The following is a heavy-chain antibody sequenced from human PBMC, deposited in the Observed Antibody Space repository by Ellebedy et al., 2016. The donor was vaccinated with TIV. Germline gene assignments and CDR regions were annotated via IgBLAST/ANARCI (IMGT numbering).Heavy chain of an antibody. Sequence: AASVKVSCKASGYSFVAYYMHWVRLAPGQGLEWMGWINPSSGGTNYAQKFQGRVTMTSDTSISTADMELSRLSSDDTAVYYCVRDIGGSTWGRDWGQGTLVTVSS. D-gene: IGHD6-13*01. CDR2: INPSSGGT. J-gene: IGHJ4*02. CDR1: GYSFVAYY. V-gene: IGHV1-2*02. CDR3: VRDIGGSTWGRD.